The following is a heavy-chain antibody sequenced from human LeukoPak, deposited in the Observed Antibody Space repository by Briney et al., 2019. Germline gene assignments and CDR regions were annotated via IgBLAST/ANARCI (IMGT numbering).Heavy chain of an antibody. V-gene: IGHV3-53*04. CDR1: GFTASSNY. Sequence: GGSLRLSCAASGFTASSNYMSWVRQAPGKGLEWVSVIYSDDRTYYADSVKGRFTISRHTSKKTLYLQMNSLRADDTAVYYCAKDQRRGYSYGFDYWGQGTLVTVSS. CDR3: AKDQRRGYSYGFDY. CDR2: IYSDDRT. J-gene: IGHJ4*02. D-gene: IGHD5-18*01.